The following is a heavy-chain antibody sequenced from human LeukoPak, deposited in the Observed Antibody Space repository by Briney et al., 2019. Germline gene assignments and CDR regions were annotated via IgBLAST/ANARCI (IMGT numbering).Heavy chain of an antibody. Sequence: TGGSLRLSCAASGFTFSNAWMSWVRQAPGKGLEWVANIKQDGSEKYYVDSVKGQFTISRDNAKNSLYLQMNSLRAEDTAVYYCARDGTMVYPDYWGQGTLVTVSS. V-gene: IGHV3-7*01. CDR3: ARDGTMVYPDY. J-gene: IGHJ4*02. CDR2: IKQDGSEK. D-gene: IGHD2-8*01. CDR1: GFTFSNAW.